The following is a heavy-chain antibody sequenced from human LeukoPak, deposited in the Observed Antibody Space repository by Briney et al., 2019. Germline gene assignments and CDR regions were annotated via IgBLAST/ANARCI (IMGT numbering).Heavy chain of an antibody. Sequence: GRSLRLSCAASGFTFSSYWMSWVRQAPGKGLEWVANIKKDGSEKNYVDSVKGRFTISRDNAKTSLYLQMNSLRAEDTAVYYCARSLWPEDYWGQGTLVTVSS. J-gene: IGHJ4*02. CDR1: GFTFSSYW. V-gene: IGHV3-7*01. D-gene: IGHD5-18*01. CDR3: ARSLWPEDY. CDR2: IKKDGSEK.